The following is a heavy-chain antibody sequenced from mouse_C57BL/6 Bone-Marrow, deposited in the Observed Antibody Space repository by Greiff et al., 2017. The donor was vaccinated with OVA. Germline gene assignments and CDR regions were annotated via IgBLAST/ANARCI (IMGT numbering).Heavy chain of an antibody. CDR1: GYTFTSYT. J-gene: IGHJ2*01. V-gene: IGHV1-4*01. D-gene: IGHD2-3*01. Sequence: QVQLQQSGAELARPGASVKMSCKASGYTFTSYTMHWVKQRPGQGLEWIGYINPSSGYTKYNQKFKDKATLTADKSSSTAYMQLSSLTSEDPAVYYCARKGYDGYFDYWGQGTTLTVSS. CDR2: INPSSGYT. CDR3: ARKGYDGYFDY.